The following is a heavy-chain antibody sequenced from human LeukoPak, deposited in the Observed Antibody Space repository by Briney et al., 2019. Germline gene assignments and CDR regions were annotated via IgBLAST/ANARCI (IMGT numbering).Heavy chain of an antibody. V-gene: IGHV4-34*01. J-gene: IGHJ4*02. D-gene: IGHD5-18*01. CDR3: VRRGYSYGS. Sequence: SETLSLTCAVYGGSFTGYYWSWIRQPPGKGLEWIGEINHSGNTNYNPSLKSRVTISVDTSKDQFSLRLSSVTAADTAVYYCVRRGYSYGSWGQGTLVTVSS. CDR2: INHSGNT. CDR1: GGSFTGYY.